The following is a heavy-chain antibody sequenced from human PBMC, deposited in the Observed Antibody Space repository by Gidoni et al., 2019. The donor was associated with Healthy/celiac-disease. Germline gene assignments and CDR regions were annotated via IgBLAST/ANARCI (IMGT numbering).Heavy chain of an antibody. D-gene: IGHD2-15*01. CDR2: ISSSSSDI. Sequence: EVQLVEAGGGLGKPGGSMRLSWAASGFTCRSSSVNGVRQAPGKGLAWVSSISSSSSDISYAVPVKVRFTISRDNAKNSLYLQMNSLRAEDTAVYYCARGARVYCSGCSCYGGPECLDYWGQGTLVTVSS. J-gene: IGHJ4*02. CDR3: ARGARVYCSGCSCYGGPECLDY. CDR1: GFTCRSSS. V-gene: IGHV3-21*01.